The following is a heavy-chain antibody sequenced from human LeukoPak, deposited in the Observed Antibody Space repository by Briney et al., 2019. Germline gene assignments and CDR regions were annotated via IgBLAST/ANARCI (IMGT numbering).Heavy chain of an antibody. CDR2: ISSSGSTI. D-gene: IGHD3-16*02. Sequence: GGSLRLSCAASGFTFSDYYMSWIRQAPGKGLEWVSYISSSGSTIYYADSVKGRFTISRDNAKKSLYLQMNSLRAEDTAVYYCARDVRSSPYDYIWGSYRYTTYYFDYWGQGTLVTVSS. V-gene: IGHV3-11*01. J-gene: IGHJ4*02. CDR1: GFTFSDYY. CDR3: ARDVRSSPYDYIWGSYRYTTYYFDY.